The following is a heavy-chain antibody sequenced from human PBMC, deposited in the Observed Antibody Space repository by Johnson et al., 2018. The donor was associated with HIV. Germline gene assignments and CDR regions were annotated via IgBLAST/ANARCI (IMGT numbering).Heavy chain of an antibody. CDR1: GFTFSSYA. D-gene: IGHD3-16*01. V-gene: IGHV3-11*04. CDR2: ISTSGSTI. Sequence: QVQLVEWGGVVQPGRSLRLSCAASGFTFSSYAMSWIRQAPGKGLEWVADISTSGSTIYYADSVKGRFTISRDNAKNSLYLQMNSLGGEDTAVYYCATCSDQVLLGGDVFDIWGQGTMVTVSS. J-gene: IGHJ3*02. CDR3: ATCSDQVLLGGDVFDI.